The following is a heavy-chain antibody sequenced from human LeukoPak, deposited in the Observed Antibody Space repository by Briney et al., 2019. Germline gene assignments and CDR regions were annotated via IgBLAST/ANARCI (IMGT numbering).Heavy chain of an antibody. V-gene: IGHV3-30*03. CDR1: GFTFSSYG. CDR3: AREGVQWLVNDAFDM. D-gene: IGHD6-19*01. CDR2: ISYDGSNK. J-gene: IGHJ3*02. Sequence: GRSLRLSCAASGFTFSSYGMHWVRQAPGKGLEWVAVISYDGSNKYFADSVKGRFTISRDNSKNTLYLQMNSLSAEDTAVYYCAREGVQWLVNDAFDMWGQGTMVTVSS.